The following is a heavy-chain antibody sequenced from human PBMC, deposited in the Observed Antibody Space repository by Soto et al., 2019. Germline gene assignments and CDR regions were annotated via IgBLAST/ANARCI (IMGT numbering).Heavy chain of an antibody. J-gene: IGHJ5*02. Sequence: GGSLRLSCAASGFTFSSYAMSWVRQAPGKGLEWVSAISGSGGSTYYADSVKGRFTISRDNSKNTLYLQMNSLRAEDTAVYYCAKDRLLWFGELEGDWFDPWGQGTLVTVSS. CDR1: GFTFSSYA. CDR2: ISGSGGST. V-gene: IGHV3-23*01. CDR3: AKDRLLWFGELEGDWFDP. D-gene: IGHD3-10*01.